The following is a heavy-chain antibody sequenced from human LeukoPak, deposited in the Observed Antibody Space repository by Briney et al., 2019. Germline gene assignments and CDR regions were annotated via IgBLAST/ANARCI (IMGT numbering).Heavy chain of an antibody. V-gene: IGHV1-2*02. CDR3: ARDYYDSSGFGAFDI. CDR1: GYTFTPYY. D-gene: IGHD3-22*01. J-gene: IGHJ3*02. CDR2: INPNSGST. Sequence: ASVKVSCKASGYTFTPYYMHWVRQAPGQGLEWMGWINPNSGSTNYAQKFQGRVTMTRDTSISTAYMELSRLRSDDTAVYYCARDYYDSSGFGAFDIWGQGTMVTVSS.